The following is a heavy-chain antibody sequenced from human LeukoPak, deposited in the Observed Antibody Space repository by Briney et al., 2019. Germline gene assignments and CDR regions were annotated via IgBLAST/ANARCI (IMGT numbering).Heavy chain of an antibody. Sequence: GGSLRLSCAASGFTFSSYAMSWVRQAPGKGLEWVSAISGSGGSTYYADSVKGRFTISRDNSKNTLSLQMNSLRAEDTAMYYCARARNYYASGAFWIDYWGQGTLVTVSS. CDR2: ISGSGGST. D-gene: IGHD3-10*01. J-gene: IGHJ4*02. CDR1: GFTFSSYA. V-gene: IGHV3-23*01. CDR3: ARARNYYASGAFWIDY.